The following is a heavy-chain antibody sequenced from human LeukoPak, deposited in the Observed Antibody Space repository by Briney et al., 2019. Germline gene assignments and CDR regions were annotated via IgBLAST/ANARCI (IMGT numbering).Heavy chain of an antibody. V-gene: IGHV4-34*01. Sequence: SETLSLTCAVYGGSFSGYYWSWIRQPPGKGLEWIGEINHSGSTNYNPSLKSRVTISVDTSKNQFSLKLSPVTAADTAVYYCARWTVSWYLWAFDIWGQGTMVTISS. CDR3: ARWTVSWYLWAFDI. J-gene: IGHJ3*02. CDR1: GGSFSGYY. D-gene: IGHD6-13*01. CDR2: INHSGST.